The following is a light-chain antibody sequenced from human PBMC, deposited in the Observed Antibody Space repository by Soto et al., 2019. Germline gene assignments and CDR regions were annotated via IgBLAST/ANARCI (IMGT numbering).Light chain of an antibody. CDR3: QQYAWSPIT. CDR2: AAS. CDR1: QGISNY. Sequence: DIQMTQSPSSMSAFVGDRVTITCRASQGISNYLAWFQQKPGKAPKXLISAASSLQSGVPSRFSGSRSGPDCTLTISRLEPEDVAVYYCQQYAWSPITFAQGTRLE. V-gene: IGKV1-16*01. J-gene: IGKJ5*01.